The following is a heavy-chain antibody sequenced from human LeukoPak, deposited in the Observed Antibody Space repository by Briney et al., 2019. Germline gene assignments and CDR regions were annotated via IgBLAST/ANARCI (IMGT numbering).Heavy chain of an antibody. V-gene: IGHV6-1*01. J-gene: IGHJ4*02. D-gene: IGHD3-10*01. CDR2: TYYRSKWYK. Sequence: SQTLSLTCAISGDSVSSNSAAWNWIRQSPSRGLEWMGRTYYRSKWYKEYAVSVKSRITINADTSKNQFSLQLNSVTPEDTAVYYCARDGGSETYYFDYWGQGTLVTVSS. CDR1: GDSVSSNSAA. CDR3: ARDGGSETYYFDY.